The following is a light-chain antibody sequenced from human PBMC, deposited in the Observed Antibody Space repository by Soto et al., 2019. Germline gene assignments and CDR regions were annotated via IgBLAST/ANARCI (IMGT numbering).Light chain of an antibody. CDR3: QQYNNWVGT. J-gene: IGKJ1*01. CDR1: QSVSNNY. V-gene: IGKV3D-20*01. Sequence: EIVLTQSPVTLSLSPGERATLSCGASQSVSNNYLAWYQQKPALAPRLLIYDASYSANGIPDRFSGGGSGTDFTLTISRLEPEDFAVYYCQQYNNWVGTFGQGTKVDI. CDR2: DAS.